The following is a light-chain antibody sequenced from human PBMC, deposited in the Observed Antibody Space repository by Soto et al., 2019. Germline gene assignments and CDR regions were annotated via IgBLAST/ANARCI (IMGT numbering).Light chain of an antibody. CDR3: SSYTSSNTHV. Sequence: QSALTQPASVSGSPGQSITISCTGTSRDVGGYNYVSWYQQHPGKAPKLMIYDVSNRPSGVSNRFSGSKSGNTASLTISGLQAEDEADYYCSSYTSSNTHVFGTGTKVPS. CDR2: DVS. V-gene: IGLV2-14*01. CDR1: SRDVGGYNY. J-gene: IGLJ1*01.